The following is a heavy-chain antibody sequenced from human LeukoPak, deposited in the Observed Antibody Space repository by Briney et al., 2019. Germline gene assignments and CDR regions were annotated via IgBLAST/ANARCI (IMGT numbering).Heavy chain of an antibody. Sequence: ASVKVSCKASGYTFTCYYMHWVRQAPGQGLEWMGWINPNSGGTNYAQKFQGRVTMTRDTSISTAYMELSRLRSDDTAVYYCARVTHYGDYSGYYYGMDVWGQGTTVTVSS. J-gene: IGHJ6*02. CDR2: INPNSGGT. CDR1: GYTFTCYY. V-gene: IGHV1-2*02. CDR3: ARVTHYGDYSGYYYGMDV. D-gene: IGHD4-17*01.